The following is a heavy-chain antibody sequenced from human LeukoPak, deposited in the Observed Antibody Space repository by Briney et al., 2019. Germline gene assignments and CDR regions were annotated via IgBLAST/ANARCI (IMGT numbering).Heavy chain of an antibody. CDR3: AKDLAAATGGFDY. CDR1: GFTFSSYG. J-gene: IGHJ4*02. V-gene: IGHV3-30*18. Sequence: PGRSLRLSCAASGFTFSSYGMHWVRQAPGKGLEWVAVISYDGSNKYYADSVEGRFTISRDNSKNTLYLQMNSLRAEDTAVYYCAKDLAAATGGFDYWGQGTLVTVSS. D-gene: IGHD6-25*01. CDR2: ISYDGSNK.